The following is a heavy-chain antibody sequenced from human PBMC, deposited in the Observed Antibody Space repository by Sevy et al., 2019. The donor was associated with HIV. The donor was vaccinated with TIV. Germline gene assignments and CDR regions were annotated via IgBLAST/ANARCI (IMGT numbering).Heavy chain of an antibody. CDR2: IIPIFGTA. V-gene: IGHV1-69*13. J-gene: IGHJ5*02. Sequence: ASVKVSCKASGGTFSSYAISWVRQAPGQGLAWMGGIIPIFGTANYAQKFQGRVTITADESTSTAYMELSSLRSEDTAVYYCARSGIATNWFDPWGQGTLVTVSS. CDR1: GGTFSSYA. D-gene: IGHD6-13*01. CDR3: ARSGIATNWFDP.